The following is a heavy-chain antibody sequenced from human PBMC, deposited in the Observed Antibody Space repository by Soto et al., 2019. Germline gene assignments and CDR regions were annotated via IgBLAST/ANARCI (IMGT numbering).Heavy chain of an antibody. V-gene: IGHV1-18*01. CDR3: ARDHDFWSGYQPFDY. CDR2: ISAYNGNT. D-gene: IGHD3-3*01. CDR1: GYTFTSYG. Sequence: ASVKVSCKASGYTFTSYGISWVRQAPGQGLEWMGWISAYNGNTNYAQKLQGRVTMTTDTSTSTAYMELRSLRSDDTAVYYCARDHDFWSGYQPFDYWGQGTLVTVSS. J-gene: IGHJ4*02.